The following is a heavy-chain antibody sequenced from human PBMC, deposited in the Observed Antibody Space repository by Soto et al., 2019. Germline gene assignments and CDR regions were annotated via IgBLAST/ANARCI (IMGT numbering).Heavy chain of an antibody. V-gene: IGHV1-2*04. CDR3: ARVARELLTGYYYYGMDV. D-gene: IGHD1-26*01. CDR2: INPNSGGT. CDR1: GYTFTGYY. Sequence: ASVKVSCNASGYTFTGYYMHWVRQAPGQGLEWMGWINPNSGGTNYAQKFQGWVTMTRDTSISTAYMELSRLRSDDTAVYYCARVARELLTGYYYYGMDVWGEGTTVPVSP. J-gene: IGHJ6*04.